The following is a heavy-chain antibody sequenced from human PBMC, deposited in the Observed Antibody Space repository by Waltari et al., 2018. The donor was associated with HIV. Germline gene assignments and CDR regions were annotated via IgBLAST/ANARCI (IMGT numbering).Heavy chain of an antibody. CDR1: GFTFSSYW. J-gene: IGHJ6*02. V-gene: IGHV3-74*01. Sequence: EVQLVESGGGLVQPGGSLRLSCAASGFTFSSYWMHWVRQAPGKGLGLVSRINGDGSSTSYAASEKGRFTISRDNAKNTLYLQMNSLSAEDTAVYYCASGYSSSWRSDYYYYGMDVWGQGTTVTVSS. D-gene: IGHD6-13*01. CDR3: ASGYSSSWRSDYYYYGMDV. CDR2: INGDGSST.